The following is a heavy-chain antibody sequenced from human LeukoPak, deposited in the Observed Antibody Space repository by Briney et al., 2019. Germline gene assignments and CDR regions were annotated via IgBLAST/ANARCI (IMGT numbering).Heavy chain of an antibody. Sequence: SETLSLTCTVSGGSISDYYWNWIRQPPGKGLEWIGYIYYSGSTTYNPSLKSRVTMSVDTAKNQFSLKLRSVTAADTAIYYCARGDFCSRSNCYLRPMDVWGKGTTVTVSS. J-gene: IGHJ6*03. V-gene: IGHV4-59*01. D-gene: IGHD2-2*01. CDR3: ARGDFCSRSNCYLRPMDV. CDR1: GGSISDYY. CDR2: IYYSGST.